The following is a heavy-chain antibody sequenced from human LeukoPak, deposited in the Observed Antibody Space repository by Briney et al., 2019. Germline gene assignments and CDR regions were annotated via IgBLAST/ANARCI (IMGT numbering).Heavy chain of an antibody. CDR3: VSFYETY. V-gene: IGHV3-30-3*01. CDR1: GFTFSDYA. CDR2: ISYNGVNK. J-gene: IGHJ4*02. D-gene: IGHD2/OR15-2a*01. Sequence: GGSLTLSCAASGFTFSDYAMHWVRQAPGKGLEWVTLISYNGVNKYYADSVKGRFTISRDNSKNTLYLEMDSLRAEDTAVYYCVSFYETYWGRGTLVTVSS.